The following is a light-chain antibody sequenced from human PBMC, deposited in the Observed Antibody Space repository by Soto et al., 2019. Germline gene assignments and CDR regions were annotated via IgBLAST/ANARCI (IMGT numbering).Light chain of an antibody. Sequence: EIVLTQSPATLSSFPGDRATLSCRASQTVRSNYLAWYQQKPGQAPRLLIYETSTRATGIPDRFSGSGSGTDFTLTVTGLEPEDFAVYYCQQYVNSPVTFGGGTKVDIK. CDR1: QTVRSNY. CDR2: ETS. CDR3: QQYVNSPVT. J-gene: IGKJ4*01. V-gene: IGKV3-20*01.